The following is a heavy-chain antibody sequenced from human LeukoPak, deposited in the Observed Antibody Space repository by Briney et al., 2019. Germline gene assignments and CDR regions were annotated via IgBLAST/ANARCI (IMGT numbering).Heavy chain of an antibody. CDR3: ATGSPGSYNRFAY. CDR2: VYYSGST. D-gene: IGHD3-10*01. J-gene: IGHJ4*02. CDR1: GGSITSYSISSYY. V-gene: IGHV4-61*01. Sequence: SETLSLTCTVSGGSITSYSISSYYWTWIRQPPGKALEWIGYVYYSGSTNYTPSLKSRVTISVDTSKNQFSLKLSSETAADTAVYYCATGSPGSYNRFAYWGQGTLVTVSS.